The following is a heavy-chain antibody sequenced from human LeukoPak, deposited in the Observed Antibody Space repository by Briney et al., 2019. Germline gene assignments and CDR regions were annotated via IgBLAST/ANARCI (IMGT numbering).Heavy chain of an antibody. CDR1: GYTFTGHF. J-gene: IGHJ4*02. D-gene: IGHD3-10*01. V-gene: IGHV1-2*02. CDR2: INPDSGGP. Sequence: ASVKVSCKTSGYTFTGHFIHWVRQAPGQGLEWMAWINPDSGGPNYAQRFQGRVTLTRDTSTGTAYMDLSSLTSEDTAVYYCARNPAASGSFEYWGQGTLVTVSS. CDR3: ARNPAASGSFEY.